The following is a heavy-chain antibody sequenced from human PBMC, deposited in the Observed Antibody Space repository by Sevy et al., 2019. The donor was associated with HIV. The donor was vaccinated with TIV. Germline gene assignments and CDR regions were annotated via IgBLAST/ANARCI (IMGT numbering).Heavy chain of an antibody. Sequence: ASVKVSCKASGYRFTSYAMNWVRQAPGQGLEWMGWINANTGKPTYAQGFTGRFVFPLDTSVNTAYLQISSLKAEDTAVYYCAKGRPGSGYAGAAAGDWGQGTRVTVSS. D-gene: IGHD5-12*01. V-gene: IGHV7-4-1*02. J-gene: IGHJ4*02. CDR1: GYRFTSYA. CDR3: AKGRPGSGYAGAAAGD. CDR2: INANTGKP.